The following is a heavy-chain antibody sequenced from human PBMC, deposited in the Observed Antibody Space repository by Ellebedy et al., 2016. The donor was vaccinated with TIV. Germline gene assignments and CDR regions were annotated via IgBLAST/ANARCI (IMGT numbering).Heavy chain of an antibody. Sequence: GGSLRLSXAASGFTFSNYAMSWVRQAPGKGLEWDSAITGIGTSTYYADSVKGRFTISRDNSKNTLSLQMNSLRADDTAIYYCAKPMGPGGRFDAFDIWGQGTLVTVSS. CDR2: ITGIGTST. V-gene: IGHV3-23*01. CDR1: GFTFSNYA. CDR3: AKPMGPGGRFDAFDI. D-gene: IGHD3-16*01. J-gene: IGHJ3*02.